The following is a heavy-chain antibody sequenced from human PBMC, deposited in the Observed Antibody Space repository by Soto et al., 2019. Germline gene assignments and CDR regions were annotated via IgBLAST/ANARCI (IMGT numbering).Heavy chain of an antibody. J-gene: IGHJ6*02. Sequence: GASVKVSCKASGYTFTGYYMHWVRQAPGQGLEWMGWINPNSGGTNYAQKFQGRVTMTRDTSISTAYMELSRLRSDDTAVYYCARNGGSDIVATLYYYGVDVWGQGTTVTVS. CDR2: INPNSGGT. CDR1: GYTFTGYY. D-gene: IGHD5-12*01. V-gene: IGHV1-2*02. CDR3: ARNGGSDIVATLYYYGVDV.